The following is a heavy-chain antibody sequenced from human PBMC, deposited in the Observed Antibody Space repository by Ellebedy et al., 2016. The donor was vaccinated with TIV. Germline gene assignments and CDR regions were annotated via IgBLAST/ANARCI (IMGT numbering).Heavy chain of an antibody. D-gene: IGHD2-15*01. Sequence: PGGSLRLSCAASGFTFSNYGMSWVRQAPGKGLEWVSVISGRGDSTYYTDSVKGRFTISRDNSKNTLYLQVNSLRAEDTATYYCAKYCSGGSCYEFWGQGTLVTVSS. CDR2: ISGRGDST. V-gene: IGHV3-23*01. CDR3: AKYCSGGSCYEF. CDR1: GFTFSNYG. J-gene: IGHJ4*03.